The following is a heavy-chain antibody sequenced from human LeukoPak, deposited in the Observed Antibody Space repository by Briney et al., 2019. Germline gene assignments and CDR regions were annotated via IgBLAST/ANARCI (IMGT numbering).Heavy chain of an antibody. V-gene: IGHV4-39*07. D-gene: IGHD4-23*01. CDR3: ARVSVAWFDP. J-gene: IGHJ5*02. CDR2: IFYSGST. CDR1: GGSISTSNYY. Sequence: SETLSLTCTVSGGSISTSNYYWGWIRQPPGKGLEWIGNIFYSGSTYYNPSLKSRVTISVDKSKNQFSLKLSSVTAADTAVYYCARVSVAWFDPWGQGTLVTVSS.